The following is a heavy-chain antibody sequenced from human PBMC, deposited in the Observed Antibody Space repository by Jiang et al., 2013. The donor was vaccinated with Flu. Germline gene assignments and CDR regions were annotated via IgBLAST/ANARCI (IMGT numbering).Heavy chain of an antibody. CDR1: GFTFSSYA. D-gene: IGHD1-7*01. V-gene: IGHV3-30*04. CDR3: ARDLLELRSWESDY. Sequence: VQLVESGGGVVQPGRSLRLSCAASGFTFSSYAMHWVRQAPGKGLEWVAVISYDGSNKYYADSVKGRFTISRDNSKDTLYLQMNSLRAEDTAVYYCARDLLELRSWESDYWGQGTLVTVSS. CDR2: ISYDGSNK. J-gene: IGHJ4*02.